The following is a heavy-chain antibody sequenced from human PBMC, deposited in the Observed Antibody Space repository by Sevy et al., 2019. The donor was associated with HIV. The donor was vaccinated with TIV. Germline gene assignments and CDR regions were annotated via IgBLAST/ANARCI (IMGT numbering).Heavy chain of an antibody. V-gene: IGHV4-61*01. CDR2: INHSGST. D-gene: IGHD6-6*01. Sequence: SETLSLTCTVSGGSVSSGSSYWSWIRQPPGKGLEWIGEINHSGSTNYNPSLKSRVTISVDTSKNQFSLKLSSVTAADTAVYYCARVEYSSSSGSYFDYWGQGTLVTVSS. CDR3: ARVEYSSSSGSYFDY. J-gene: IGHJ4*02. CDR1: GGSVSSGSSY.